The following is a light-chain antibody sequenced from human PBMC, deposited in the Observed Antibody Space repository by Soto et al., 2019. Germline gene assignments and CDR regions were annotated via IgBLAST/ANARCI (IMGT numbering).Light chain of an antibody. Sequence: EIVLTQPPGPLSVSPGDRVTLSCRASQTVDNNYFAWYKQKPGQAPRLLIYVASTPATGTPARFSGSGSGTHFTRTVSRLEPEDFGVYYCQRYVGSAPWTFGPRTKVDMK. J-gene: IGKJ1*01. CDR3: QRYVGSAPWT. CDR1: QTVDNNY. CDR2: VAS. V-gene: IGKV3-20*01.